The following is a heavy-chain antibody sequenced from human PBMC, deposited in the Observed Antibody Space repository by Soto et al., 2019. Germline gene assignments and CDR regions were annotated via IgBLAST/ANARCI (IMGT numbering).Heavy chain of an antibody. CDR2: MNPNSGNT. CDR3: ARSILESGNYYYYGMDV. CDR1: GYTFTSYD. V-gene: IGHV1-8*01. D-gene: IGHD3-10*01. J-gene: IGHJ6*02. Sequence: ASVKVSCKASGYTFTSYDINWVRQATGQGLEWMGWMNPNSGNTGYAQKFQGRVTMTRNTSISTAYMELSSLRSEDTAVYYCARSILESGNYYYYGMDVWGQGTTVTVSS.